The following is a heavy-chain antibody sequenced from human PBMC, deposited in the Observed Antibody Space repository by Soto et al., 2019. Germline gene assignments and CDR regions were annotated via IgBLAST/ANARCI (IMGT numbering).Heavy chain of an antibody. CDR1: GYSFTSYW. V-gene: IGHV5-10-1*01. J-gene: IGHJ5*02. CDR2: IDPSDSYT. Sequence: PGESLKISCKGSGYSFTSYWISWVRQMPGKGLEWMGRIDPSDSYTNYSPSFQGHVTISADKSISTAYLKWSSLKASDPAMNYCPKQPGPPQGGSDWFDPWAQEPLSPSPQ. D-gene: IGHD1-1*01. CDR3: PKQPGPPQGGSDWFDP.